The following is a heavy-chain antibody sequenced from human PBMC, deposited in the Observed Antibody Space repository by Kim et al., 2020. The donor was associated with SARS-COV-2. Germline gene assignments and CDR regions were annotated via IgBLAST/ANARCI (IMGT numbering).Heavy chain of an antibody. CDR2: IYYSGST. CDR3: ARSLSSGYYGYYYYYYGMDV. D-gene: IGHD3-22*01. V-gene: IGHV4-59*08. CDR1: GGSISSYY. J-gene: IGHJ6*02. Sequence: SETLSLTCTVSGGSISSYYWSWIRQPPGKGLEWIGYIYYSGSTNYNPSLKSRVTISVDKSKNQFSLKLSSVTAADTAVYYCARSLSSGYYGYYYYYYGMDVWGQGTTVTVPS.